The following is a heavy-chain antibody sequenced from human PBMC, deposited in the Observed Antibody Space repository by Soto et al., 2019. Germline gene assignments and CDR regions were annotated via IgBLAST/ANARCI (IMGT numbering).Heavy chain of an antibody. CDR2: ISYDGSNK. CDR1: GFTFSSYA. V-gene: IGHV3-30-3*01. Sequence: QVQLVESGGGVVQPGRSLRLSCAASGFTFSSYAMHWVRQAPGKGLEWVAVISYDGSNKYYADSVKGRFTISRDNSKNTWYLQMNSMRAEDTAVYYCEGDSSGYYPNDAFDIWGQGTMVTVSS. CDR3: EGDSSGYYPNDAFDI. D-gene: IGHD3-22*01. J-gene: IGHJ3*02.